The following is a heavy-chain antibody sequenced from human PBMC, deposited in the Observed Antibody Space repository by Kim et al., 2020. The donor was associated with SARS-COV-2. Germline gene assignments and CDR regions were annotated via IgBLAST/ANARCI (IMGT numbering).Heavy chain of an antibody. CDR1: GYTFTSYY. V-gene: IGHV1-46*01. D-gene: IGHD6-19*01. Sequence: ASVKVSCKASGYTFTSYYMHWVRQAPGQGLEWMGIINPSGGSTSYAQKFQGRVTMTRDTSTSTVYMELSSLRSEDTAVYYCARGGMSSGWGREWFDPWGQGTLVTVSS. CDR2: INPSGGST. J-gene: IGHJ5*02. CDR3: ARGGMSSGWGREWFDP.